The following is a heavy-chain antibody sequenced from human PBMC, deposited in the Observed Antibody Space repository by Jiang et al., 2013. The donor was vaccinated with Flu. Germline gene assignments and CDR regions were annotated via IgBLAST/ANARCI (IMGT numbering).Heavy chain of an antibody. CDR3: ARAPPRDSGYRYGYYWFDS. CDR1: GYSFTRYW. CDR2: IYPGDSDT. D-gene: IGHD5-18*01. Sequence: GAEVKKPGESLKISCTGSGYSFTRYWIGWVRQMPGKGLEWMGIIYPGDSDTRYSPSFQGQVTISADKSISTAYLQWSSLKDSDTAMYYCARAPPRDSGYRYGYYWFDSWGQGTLVTVSS. J-gene: IGHJ5*01. V-gene: IGHV5-51*03.